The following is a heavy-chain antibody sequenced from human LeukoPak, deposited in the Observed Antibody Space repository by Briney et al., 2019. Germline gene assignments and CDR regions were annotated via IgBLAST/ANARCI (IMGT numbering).Heavy chain of an antibody. D-gene: IGHD3-10*01. Sequence: GGSLRLSCAASGFTFSSYWMSWVRQAPGKGLEWVANIKQDGSEKYYVDSVKGRFTISRDNAKNSLYLQMNSLRAEDTAVYYCARGLSYYYGSGSYSRYYYYYYMDVWGKGTTVTISS. CDR1: GFTFSSYW. CDR2: IKQDGSEK. V-gene: IGHV3-7*01. J-gene: IGHJ6*03. CDR3: ARGLSYYYGSGSYSRYYYYYYMDV.